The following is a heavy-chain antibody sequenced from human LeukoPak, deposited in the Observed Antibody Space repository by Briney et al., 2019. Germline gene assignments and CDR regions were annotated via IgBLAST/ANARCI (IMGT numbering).Heavy chain of an antibody. V-gene: IGHV1-2*02. CDR2: INPNSGGT. CDR1: GGTFISYA. Sequence: ASVKVSCKASGGTFISYAISWVRQAPGQGLEWMGWINPNSGGTNDAQKFQGRVTMTRDTSISTAYRELSRLRSDDTAVYYCARDHYDSSGYYITYDYWGQGTLVTVSS. CDR3: ARDHYDSSGYYITYDY. D-gene: IGHD3-22*01. J-gene: IGHJ4*02.